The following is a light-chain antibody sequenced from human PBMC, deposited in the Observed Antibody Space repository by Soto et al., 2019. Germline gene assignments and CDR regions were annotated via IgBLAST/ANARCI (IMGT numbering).Light chain of an antibody. J-gene: IGKJ1*01. Sequence: EIVLTQSPGTLPLSPWEIATLSCRASQSVSSGYLAWYQQKPGQAPRLLIYGASTRATGIPDRFSGSGSGTDFTLTISRLEPEDFAVYYCQQYSSSLLTFGQGTKVDIK. V-gene: IGKV3-20*01. CDR3: QQYSSSLLT. CDR1: QSVSSGY. CDR2: GAS.